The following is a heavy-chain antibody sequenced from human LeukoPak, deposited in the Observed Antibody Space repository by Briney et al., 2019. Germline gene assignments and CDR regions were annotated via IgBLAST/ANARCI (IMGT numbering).Heavy chain of an antibody. D-gene: IGHD4-23*01. CDR2: ISWSSRAI. V-gene: IGHV3-9*01. CDR1: GFTFDDYA. J-gene: IGHJ4*02. CDR3: ARGVDYGGYYFDY. Sequence: GRSLRLSCAASGFTFDDYAMHWVRQAPGKGLEWVAGISWSSRAIAYADPVKGRFTISRDNAKKSLNLQMNSLRAEDTAVYYCARGVDYGGYYFDYWGQGTLVTVSS.